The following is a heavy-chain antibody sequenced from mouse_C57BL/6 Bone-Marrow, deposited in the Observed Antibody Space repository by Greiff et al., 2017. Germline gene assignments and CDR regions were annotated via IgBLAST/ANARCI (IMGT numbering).Heavy chain of an antibody. CDR3: ARAYGSSAWYFDV. V-gene: IGHV1-72*01. J-gene: IGHJ1*03. D-gene: IGHD1-1*01. CDR2: LDPNSGGT. CDR1: GYTFTSYW. Sequence: QVQLQQPGAELVKPGASVKLSCTASGYTFTSYWMHWVKQRPGRGLEWIGRLDPNSGGTKYHETFKSQATLTVDKPSSTAYMQLSSLTSEDSAVYYCARAYGSSAWYFDVWGTGTTVTVSS.